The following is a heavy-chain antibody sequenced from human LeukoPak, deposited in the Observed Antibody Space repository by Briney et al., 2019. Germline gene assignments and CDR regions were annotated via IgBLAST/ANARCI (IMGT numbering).Heavy chain of an antibody. CDR1: GFTFSSYA. D-gene: IGHD2-15*01. CDR3: ARERRSYGLVVAATGLDP. J-gene: IGHJ5*02. CDR2: ISYDGSNK. Sequence: GGSLRLSCAASGFTFSSYAMHCVRQTPGKGLEWVAVISYDGSNKYYADSVKGRFTISRDNSKNTLYLQMNSLRAEDTAVYYCARERRSYGLVVAATGLDPWGQGTRVTVSS. V-gene: IGHV3-30*04.